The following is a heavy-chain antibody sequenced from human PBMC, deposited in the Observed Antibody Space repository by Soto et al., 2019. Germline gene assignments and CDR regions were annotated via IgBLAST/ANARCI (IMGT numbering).Heavy chain of an antibody. V-gene: IGHV4-34*01. CDR1: GGSFSGYY. CDR2: INHSGST. Sequence: QVQLQQWGAGLLKPSETLSLTCAVYGGSFSGYYWSWIRQPPGKGLEWIGEINHSGSTNYNPSLKSRVTISVDTSKNQFSLQVSSVTAADTAVYYCARGRGIAVFWGQGTLGTVSS. CDR3: ARGRGIAVF. J-gene: IGHJ4*02. D-gene: IGHD6-19*01.